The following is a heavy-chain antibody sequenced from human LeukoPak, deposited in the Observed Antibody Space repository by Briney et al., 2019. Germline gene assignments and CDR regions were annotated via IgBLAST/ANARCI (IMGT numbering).Heavy chain of an antibody. CDR1: GFTFSSYG. CDR3: AKDPGMGYFDY. V-gene: IGHV3-30*18. J-gene: IGHJ4*02. CDR2: ISYDGSNK. D-gene: IGHD6-13*01. Sequence: GGSLRLSCAASGFTFSSYGMHWVRQAPGKGLEWVAVISYDGSNKYYADSVKGRFTIPRDNSKNTLYLQMNSLRAEDTAVYYCAKDPGMGYFDYWGQGTLVTVSS.